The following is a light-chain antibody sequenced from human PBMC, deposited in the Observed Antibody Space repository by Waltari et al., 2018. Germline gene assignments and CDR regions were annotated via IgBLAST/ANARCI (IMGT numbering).Light chain of an antibody. CDR1: SSDVGGYNY. V-gene: IGLV2-14*03. Sequence: QSALTQPASVSGSPGQSITISCTGTSSDVGGYNYVSWYQHHPGKAPKLIISDVSKRPSGVSYRFSGSKSGNTASLTISGLQTEDEADYYCNSWTTSSTLLFGGGTKVTVL. J-gene: IGLJ3*02. CDR3: NSWTTSSTLL. CDR2: DVS.